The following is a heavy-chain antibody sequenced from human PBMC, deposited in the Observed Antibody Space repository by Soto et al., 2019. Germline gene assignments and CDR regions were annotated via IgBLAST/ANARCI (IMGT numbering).Heavy chain of an antibody. CDR2: ISCDGTNK. V-gene: IGHV3-30-3*01. CDR1: GFSFSISP. Sequence: PGGALRPPCAASGFSFSISPMHWVRQAAGKGPEWVALISCDGTNKFYADSVKGRFTISRDNSKSTLYLQVDSLRPEDAAVYYCARNPKTSGGQHWAYNYFDSWGQGTLVTVSS. J-gene: IGHJ5*01. D-gene: IGHD7-27*01. CDR3: ARNPKTSGGQHWAYNYFDS.